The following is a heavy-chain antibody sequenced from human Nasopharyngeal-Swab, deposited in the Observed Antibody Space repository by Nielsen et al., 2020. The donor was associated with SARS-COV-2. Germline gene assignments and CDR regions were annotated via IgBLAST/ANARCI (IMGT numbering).Heavy chain of an antibody. CDR2: ISGDGSST. J-gene: IGHJ4*02. D-gene: IGHD1-26*01. Sequence: GGSLRLSCVASGFTFSSFWMHWVRQVPGKGLVWISRISGDGSSTSYADSVKGRLTISRDNAKNTLYLQINTLTGEETAVYHCARGSGPHGSWDYWGQGTLVTVS. V-gene: IGHV3-74*01. CDR1: GFTFSSFW. CDR3: ARGSGPHGSWDY.